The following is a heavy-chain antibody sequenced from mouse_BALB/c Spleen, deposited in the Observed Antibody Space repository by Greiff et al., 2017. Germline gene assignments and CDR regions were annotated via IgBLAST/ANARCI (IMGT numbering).Heavy chain of an antibody. CDR2: ISSGGSYT. V-gene: IGHV5-9-4*01. Sequence: EVQRVESGGGLVKPGGSLKLSCAASGFTFSSYAMSWVRQSPEKRLEWVAEISSGGSYTYYPDTVTGRFTISRDNAKNTLYLEMSSLRSEDTAMYYCARDYYGSSPPSYYYAMDYWGQGTSVTVSS. D-gene: IGHD1-1*01. J-gene: IGHJ4*01. CDR3: ARDYYGSSPPSYYYAMDY. CDR1: GFTFSSYA.